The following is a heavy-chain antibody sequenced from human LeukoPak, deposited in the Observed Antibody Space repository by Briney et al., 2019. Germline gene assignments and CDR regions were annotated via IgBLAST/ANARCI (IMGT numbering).Heavy chain of an antibody. CDR1: GYTFTSYG. Sequence: ASVKVSCKASGYTFTSYGISRVRQAPGQGLEWMGWISAYNGNTNYAQKLQGRVTMTTDTSTSTAYMELRSLRSDDTAVYYCARDLPRGYYDSSGYYYALFDYWGQGTLVTVSS. V-gene: IGHV1-18*01. J-gene: IGHJ4*02. D-gene: IGHD3-22*01. CDR3: ARDLPRGYYDSSGYYYALFDY. CDR2: ISAYNGNT.